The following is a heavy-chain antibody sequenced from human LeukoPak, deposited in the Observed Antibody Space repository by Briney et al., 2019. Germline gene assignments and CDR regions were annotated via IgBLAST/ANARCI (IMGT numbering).Heavy chain of an antibody. J-gene: IGHJ4*02. V-gene: IGHV4-59*08. CDR3: ARLKFDVLTGYYEALDY. D-gene: IGHD3-9*01. CDR1: GDSLINFY. Sequence: SETLSLTCTVSGDSLINFYWSWIRQPPGRGLEWIGYIYYSGTTNYNPSLKSRVTMSVDTSKNQFSLKLRSVTAADTAVYYCARLKFDVLTGYYEALDYWGQGTLVTVSS. CDR2: IYYSGTT.